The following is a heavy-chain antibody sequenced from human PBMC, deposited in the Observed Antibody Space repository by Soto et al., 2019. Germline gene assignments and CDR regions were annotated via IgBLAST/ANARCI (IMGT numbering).Heavy chain of an antibody. V-gene: IGHV4-59*01. CDR1: TAPMSSYS. CDR2: IYYSGRT. Sequence: SETLSLTCTVSTAPMSSYSWSWIRQPPGKGLEWIGYIYYSGRTTYDPSLKSRLTISLDTSKNQFSLRLTSVTAADTAVYYCAADYASGSWRFDYWGQGALVTVSS. CDR3: AADYASGSWRFDY. D-gene: IGHD3-10*01. J-gene: IGHJ4*02.